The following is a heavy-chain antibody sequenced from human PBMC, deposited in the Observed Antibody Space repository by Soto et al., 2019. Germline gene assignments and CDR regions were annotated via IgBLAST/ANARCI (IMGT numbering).Heavy chain of an antibody. CDR1: GGSISSYY. J-gene: IGHJ3*02. Sequence: SETLSLTCTVSGGSISSYYWSWIRQPPGKGLEWIGYIYYSGSTNYNPSLKSRVTISVDTSKNQFSLKLSSVTAADTAVYYCAVARPTYCSGGSYYYNAFDIWGQGTMVTVSS. D-gene: IGHD2-15*01. CDR3: AVARPTYCSGGSYYYNAFDI. CDR2: IYYSGST. V-gene: IGHV4-59*08.